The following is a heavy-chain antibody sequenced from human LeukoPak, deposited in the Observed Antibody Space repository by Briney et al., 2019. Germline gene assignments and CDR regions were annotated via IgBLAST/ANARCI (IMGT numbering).Heavy chain of an antibody. CDR1: GFTVSSYG. J-gene: IGHJ3*01. V-gene: IGHV3-23*01. CDR2: LSATDGSA. CDR3: AKARIAAAGTGAFDV. Sequence: PGGSLRLSCAASGFTVSSYGMTWVRQAPGKGLEWFSALSATDGSAQYAESVRGRFTISRDNAKNSMYLQMNSLRDEDTAVYFCAKARIAAAGTGAFDVWGQGTMVTVSS. D-gene: IGHD6-13*01.